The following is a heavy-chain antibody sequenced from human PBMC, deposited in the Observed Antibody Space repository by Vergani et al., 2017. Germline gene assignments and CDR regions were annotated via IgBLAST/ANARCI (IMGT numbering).Heavy chain of an antibody. J-gene: IGHJ5*02. CDR2: IYPGDSDT. CDR1: GYSFTSYW. CDR3: ARFVMFGAARPYWFDP. V-gene: IGHV5-51*01. Sequence: EVQLVQSGAEVKKPGESLKISCKGSGYSFTSYWIGWVRQMPGKGLEWMGIIYPGDSDTRYSPSFPGQVTISADKSISTAYLQWSSLKASDTAMYYCARFVMFGAARPYWFDPWGQGTLVTVSS. D-gene: IGHD6-6*01.